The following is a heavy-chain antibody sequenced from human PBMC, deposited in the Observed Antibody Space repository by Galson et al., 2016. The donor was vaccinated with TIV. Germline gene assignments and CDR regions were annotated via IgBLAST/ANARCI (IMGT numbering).Heavy chain of an antibody. CDR3: ARDPWGTTTVTGGMDV. CDR1: GFTFSSYW. D-gene: IGHD5-18*01. Sequence: SLRLSCAASGFTFSSYWMHWVRQAPGKGLVWVSHINSDGSSTSYADSVKGRFTISRDNAKNTLYLQMNSLRVEDTAVYYCARDPWGTTTVTGGMDVWGQGTTVTVSS. V-gene: IGHV3-74*01. CDR2: INSDGSST. J-gene: IGHJ6*02.